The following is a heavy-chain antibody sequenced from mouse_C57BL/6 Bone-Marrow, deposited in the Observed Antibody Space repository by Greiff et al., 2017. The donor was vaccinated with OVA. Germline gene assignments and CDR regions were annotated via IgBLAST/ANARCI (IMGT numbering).Heavy chain of an antibody. D-gene: IGHD2-3*01. J-gene: IGHJ3*01. Sequence: EVKLMESGGGLVKPGGSLKLSCAASGFTFSDYGMHWVRQAPEKGLEWVAYISSGSSTIYYADTVKGRFTISRDNAKNTLFLQMTSLRSEDTAMYYCAGWFFAYWGQGTLVTVSA. CDR1: GFTFSDYG. CDR3: AGWFFAY. V-gene: IGHV5-17*01. CDR2: ISSGSSTI.